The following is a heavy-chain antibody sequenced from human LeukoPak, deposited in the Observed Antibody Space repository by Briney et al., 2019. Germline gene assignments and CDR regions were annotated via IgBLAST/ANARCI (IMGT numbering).Heavy chain of an antibody. Sequence: SQTLSLTCTVSGGSISGGGYYWSWIRQHPGKGLEWIGYIYYSGSTYYNPSLRSRVTISVDTSKNQFSLKLSSVTAADTAVYYCATYCSGGSCPSYYFDYWGQGTLVTVSS. J-gene: IGHJ4*02. D-gene: IGHD2-15*01. CDR1: GGSISGGGYY. CDR3: ATYCSGGSCPSYYFDY. V-gene: IGHV4-31*03. CDR2: IYYSGST.